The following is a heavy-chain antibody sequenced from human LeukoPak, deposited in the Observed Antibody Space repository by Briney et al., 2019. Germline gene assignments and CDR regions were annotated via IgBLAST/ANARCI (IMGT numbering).Heavy chain of an antibody. Sequence: SETLSLTCTVSGGSISTYCWSWIRQPAGKGLEWIGHICTSGSTNYNPSLKSRVTMSVDTSNNEFSLKLNSVTPADTAVYYCARSRGGFGDYGSWFDPWGQGTLVTVSS. D-gene: IGHD4-17*01. J-gene: IGHJ5*02. CDR2: ICTSGST. CDR3: ARSRGGFGDYGSWFDP. CDR1: GGSISTYC. V-gene: IGHV4-4*07.